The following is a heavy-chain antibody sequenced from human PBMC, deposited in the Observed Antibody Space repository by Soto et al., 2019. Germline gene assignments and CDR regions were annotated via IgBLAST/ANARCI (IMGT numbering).Heavy chain of an antibody. Sequence: TGGSMRLSCAASGFTVSSNYMSWVRQAPGKGLEWVSVIYSGGSTYYADSVKGRFTISRDNSKNTLYLQMNSLRAEDTAVYYCARGSYYDFWSGYSASGMDVWGQGTTVTVPS. CDR3: ARGSYYDFWSGYSASGMDV. CDR1: GFTVSSNY. D-gene: IGHD3-3*01. V-gene: IGHV3-53*01. J-gene: IGHJ6*02. CDR2: IYSGGST.